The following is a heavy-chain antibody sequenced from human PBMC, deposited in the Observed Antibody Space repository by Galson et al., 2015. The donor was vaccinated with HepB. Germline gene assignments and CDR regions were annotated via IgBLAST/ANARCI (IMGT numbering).Heavy chain of an antibody. CDR2: ISGSGGST. CDR3: AKADYYGSFTYFDY. D-gene: IGHD3-10*01. Sequence: SLRLSCAASGFSFSNYAMSWVRQAPGEGLEWVSGISGSGGSTYYPDSVKGRFTISRDNSKNTLYLQMNSLRAEDTAVYYCAKADYYGSFTYFDYWGQGTLVTVSS. V-gene: IGHV3-23*01. CDR1: GFSFSNYA. J-gene: IGHJ4*02.